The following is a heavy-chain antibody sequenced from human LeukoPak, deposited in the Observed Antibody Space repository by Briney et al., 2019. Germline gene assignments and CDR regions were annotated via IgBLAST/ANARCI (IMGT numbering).Heavy chain of an antibody. Sequence: ASVKVSSKASGYTFTTYDINCVRQATGHGLEWRGWMNPKGGHTGYAQKFQGRVTMTRNTSISTAYMERSSLSSEHTAVYYCASGGTPSGSYYFDYWGQGTLVTVSS. V-gene: IGHV1-8*01. CDR3: ASGGTPSGSYYFDY. CDR1: GYTFTTYD. D-gene: IGHD1-26*01. CDR2: MNPKGGHT. J-gene: IGHJ4*02.